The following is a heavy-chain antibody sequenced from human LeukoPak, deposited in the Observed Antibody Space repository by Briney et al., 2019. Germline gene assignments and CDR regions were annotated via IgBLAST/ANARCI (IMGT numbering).Heavy chain of an antibody. CDR2: ISLSSTTI. V-gene: IGHV3-11*04. D-gene: IGHD2-15*01. CDR3: ARVSGWPWDY. CDR1: GFTFSDYY. Sequence: PGGSLRLSCAASGFTFSDYYMSWIRQAPGKGLEWVSYISLSSTTIYYADSVKGRYTISRDDAKNSLYLQMNSLRDEDTAVYYCARVSGWPWDYWGQGTLVTVSS. J-gene: IGHJ4*02.